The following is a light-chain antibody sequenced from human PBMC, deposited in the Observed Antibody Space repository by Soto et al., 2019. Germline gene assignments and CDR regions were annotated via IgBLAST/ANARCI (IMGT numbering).Light chain of an antibody. Sequence: QSALTQPASVSGSPGQSITISCTGTSSDVGSYNLVSCYQQHPGKAPKLMIYEVSKRPSGVSNRFSGSKSGNTASLTISGLQAEDEADYYCCSYAGSSSYGFGTGTKVTVL. CDR2: EVS. CDR3: CSYAGSSSYG. J-gene: IGLJ1*01. V-gene: IGLV2-23*02. CDR1: SSDVGSYNL.